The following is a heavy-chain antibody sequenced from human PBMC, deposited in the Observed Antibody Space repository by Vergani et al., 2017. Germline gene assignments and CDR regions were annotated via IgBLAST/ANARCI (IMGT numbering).Heavy chain of an antibody. CDR2: IWYDGSKE. CDR1: GFTLSSHA. J-gene: IGHJ6*03. CDR3: ARSGYCAHGVCYMTYYYYMDV. V-gene: IGHV3-33*01. Sequence: QVQLEESGGGVVQPGRSLRLSCAGSGFTLSSHAMHWVRQAPGKGLEWVAFIWYDGSKEYYADSVKGRFTISRDNSKNTLYLQMNNLRAADTAVYYCARSGYCAHGVCYMTYYYYMDVWDKATAVTVSS. D-gene: IGHD2-8*01.